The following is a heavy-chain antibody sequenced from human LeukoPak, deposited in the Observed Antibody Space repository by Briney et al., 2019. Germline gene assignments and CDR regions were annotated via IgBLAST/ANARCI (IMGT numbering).Heavy chain of an antibody. CDR3: AGSRNYYLRGDL. CDR1: GGSISSYY. D-gene: IGHD3-10*02. J-gene: IGHJ5*02. CDR2: ITVSGST. V-gene: IGHV4-4*07. Sequence: SETLSLTCTVSGGSISSYYWTWIRQPAGKRLEWLGRITVSGSTTYNPSLESRLLMSVDTSKNQFSLKLTSVTAADTAIYFCAGSRNYYLRGDLWGQGMLVTVSA.